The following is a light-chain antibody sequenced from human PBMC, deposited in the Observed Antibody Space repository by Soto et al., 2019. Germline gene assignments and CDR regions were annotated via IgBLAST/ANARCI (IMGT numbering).Light chain of an antibody. CDR2: IND. Sequence: QSVLTPPPSASGTPGQRITISCSGSSSNIGDNTVHWCQQLPGAAPNILMYINDQRPSGVPDRFSGSKSGTSASLTISGLQPEDEADYYCASCNGSRNALFGTGTKVTVL. CDR1: SSNIGDNT. J-gene: IGLJ1*01. V-gene: IGLV1-44*01. CDR3: ASCNGSRNAL.